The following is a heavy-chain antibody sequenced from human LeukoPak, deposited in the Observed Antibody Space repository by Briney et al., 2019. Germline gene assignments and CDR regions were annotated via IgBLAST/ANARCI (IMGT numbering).Heavy chain of an antibody. CDR2: INPNSGGT. V-gene: IGHV1-2*02. J-gene: IGHJ4*02. CDR1: GCTFTGYY. Sequence: ASVKVSCKATGCTFTGYYMHWVRQAPGQGLEWMGWINPNSGGTNYAQKFQGRVTMTRDTSISTAYMELSSLRSEDTAVYYCANLFNSGHDTHYPYWGQGTLVTVSS. CDR3: ANLFNSGHDTHYPY. D-gene: IGHD5-12*01.